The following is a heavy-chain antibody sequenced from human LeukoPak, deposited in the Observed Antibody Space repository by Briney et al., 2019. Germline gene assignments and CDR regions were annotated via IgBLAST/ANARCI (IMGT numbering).Heavy chain of an antibody. V-gene: IGHV3-23*01. CDR1: GFTFGSYA. CDR3: AKDPQENRSSWFIRYFDS. CDR2: TSGRGDYT. Sequence: GGSPRLSCVASGFTFGSYAMSWVRQAPGKGLEWVSATSGRGDYTYYADSVKGRFTISRDNPKNTVYPQMNSLRADDTALYYCAKDPQENRSSWFIRYFDSWGQGSLVTVSS. J-gene: IGHJ4*02. D-gene: IGHD6-13*01.